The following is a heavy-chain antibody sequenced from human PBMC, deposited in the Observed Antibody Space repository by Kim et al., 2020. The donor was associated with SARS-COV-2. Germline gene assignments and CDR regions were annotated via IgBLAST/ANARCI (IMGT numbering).Heavy chain of an antibody. V-gene: IGHV4-59*08. D-gene: IGHD3-10*01. Sequence: TNSNPSLKSRVTISVDTSKNQFSLKLSSVTAADTAVYYCARPGIRDAFDIWGQGTMVTVSS. J-gene: IGHJ3*02. CDR3: ARPGIRDAFDI. CDR2: T.